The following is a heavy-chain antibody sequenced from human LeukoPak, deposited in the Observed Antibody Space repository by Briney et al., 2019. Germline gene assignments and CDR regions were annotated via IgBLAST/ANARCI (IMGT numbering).Heavy chain of an antibody. Sequence: GGSLRLSCAASGFTFSSYTMNWVRQAPGKGLEWVSSIDTSGSYIYNADSVKGRFTISRDNAKNSLYLQMNSLRAEDTAVYYCARDRDDSSSLDYWGQGTLVTVSS. D-gene: IGHD6-13*01. CDR2: IDTSGSYI. CDR1: GFTFSSYT. CDR3: ARDRDDSSSLDY. V-gene: IGHV3-21*01. J-gene: IGHJ4*02.